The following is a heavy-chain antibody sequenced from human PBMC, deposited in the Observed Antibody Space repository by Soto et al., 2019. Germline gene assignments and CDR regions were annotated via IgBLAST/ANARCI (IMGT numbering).Heavy chain of an antibody. J-gene: IGHJ3*02. CDR2: IKPDASEK. Sequence: EVQLVESGGGLVQPGGSLRLSCEASGFTFSDYWMTWVRQAPGKGLEWVANIKPDASEKSYVDSVKGRFTISRDNAKNSLFLQVSSLRAEDTAVYYCARGGRAGASDIWGQGTMVTVSS. CDR1: GFTFSDYW. D-gene: IGHD1-26*01. CDR3: ARGGRAGASDI. V-gene: IGHV3-7*01.